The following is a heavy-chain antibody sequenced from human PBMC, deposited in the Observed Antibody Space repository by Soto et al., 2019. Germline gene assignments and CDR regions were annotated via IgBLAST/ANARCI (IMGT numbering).Heavy chain of an antibody. J-gene: IGHJ6*02. D-gene: IGHD4-17*01. V-gene: IGHV3-30-3*01. CDR1: RFTFTNYA. CDR2: VSYDGSNK. Sequence: QVQLVESGGGVVQPGRSLRLSCAASRFTFTNYAMHWVRQAPGKGLEWVAVVSYDGSNKYYADSVKGRFTISRDNSKNTLYLQVNSLRAEDTAVYYCASTDFGDPAARYYYHGMDVWGQGTTVTVSS. CDR3: ASTDFGDPAARYYYHGMDV.